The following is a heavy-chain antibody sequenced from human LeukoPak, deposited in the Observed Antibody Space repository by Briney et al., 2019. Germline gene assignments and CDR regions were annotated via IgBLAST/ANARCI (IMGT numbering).Heavy chain of an antibody. Sequence: ASVKVSCKASGYTFTGYYMHWVRQAPGQGLEWMGWINPNSGGTNYAQKFQGRVTMTRDTSISTAYMELSRLRSDDTAVYYCARDYDSSGYYYGGEYSWFDPWGQGTLVTVSS. CDR1: GYTFTGYY. CDR2: INPNSGGT. CDR3: ARDYDSSGYYYGGEYSWFDP. V-gene: IGHV1-2*02. J-gene: IGHJ5*02. D-gene: IGHD3-22*01.